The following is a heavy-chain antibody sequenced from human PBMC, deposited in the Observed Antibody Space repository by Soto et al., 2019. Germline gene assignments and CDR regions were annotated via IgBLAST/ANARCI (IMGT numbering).Heavy chain of an antibody. CDR2: ISYDGSNK. D-gene: IGHD6-19*01. CDR1: GFTFSSYS. CDR3: ARGSGITVAATSYDY. Sequence: QVQLVESGGGVVQPGRSLRLSCAASGFTFSSYSMHWVRQAPGKGLEWVAVISYDGSNKYYADSVKGRFTISRDNSKNTLYRQMNSLRAEDTAVYDCARGSGITVAATSYDYWGQGTLVTVSS. J-gene: IGHJ4*02. V-gene: IGHV3-30-3*01.